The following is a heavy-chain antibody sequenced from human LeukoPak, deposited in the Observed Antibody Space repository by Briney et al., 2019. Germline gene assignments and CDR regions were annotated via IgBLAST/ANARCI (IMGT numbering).Heavy chain of an antibody. D-gene: IGHD6-6*01. J-gene: IGHJ5*02. CDR3: ARKKFIAAGGCDP. Sequence: PSETLSLTCTVSGGAISSYYWFWIRQPPGMGLEWIGYIYYSGSTNYNPSLKSRVTISLDTSKNQFSLKLSSVTAADTAIYYCARKKFIAAGGCDPWGQGTLVTVSS. V-gene: IGHV4-59*01. CDR2: IYYSGST. CDR1: GGAISSYY.